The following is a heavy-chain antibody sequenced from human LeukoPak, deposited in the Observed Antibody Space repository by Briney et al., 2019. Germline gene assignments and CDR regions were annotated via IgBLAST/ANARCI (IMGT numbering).Heavy chain of an antibody. D-gene: IGHD3-10*01. Sequence: GESLKISCKGSGYSFTSYWIGWVRQMPGKGLEWMGIIYPGDSDSIYSPSFQGQVTISADKSISTAYLQWSSLQASDTAMYYCARRISDAFDIWGQGTMVTVSS. J-gene: IGHJ3*02. CDR1: GYSFTSYW. CDR2: IYPGDSDS. V-gene: IGHV5-51*01. CDR3: ARRISDAFDI.